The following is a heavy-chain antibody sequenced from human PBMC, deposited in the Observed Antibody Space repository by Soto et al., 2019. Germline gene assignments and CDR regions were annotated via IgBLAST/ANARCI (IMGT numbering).Heavy chain of an antibody. J-gene: IGHJ6*03. CDR3: ARDSEGEGDFWSGYHYYYYMDV. V-gene: IGHV3-11*01. CDR1: GFTFSDYY. Sequence: GGSLRLSCAASGFTFSDYYMSWIRQAPGKGLEWVSYISSSGSTIYYADSVKGRFTISRDNAKNSLYLQMNSLRAEDTAVYYCARDSEGEGDFWSGYHYYYYMDVWGKGTTVTVSS. D-gene: IGHD3-3*01. CDR2: ISSSGSTI.